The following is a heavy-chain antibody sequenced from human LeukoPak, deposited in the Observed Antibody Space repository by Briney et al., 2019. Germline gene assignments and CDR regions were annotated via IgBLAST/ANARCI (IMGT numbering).Heavy chain of an antibody. Sequence: GGSLRLSCAASGFTFSSYWMNWARQAPGKGPEWVASINSDGSEGYYADVVKGRFTISRDNAKDSLYLQINSLRAEDTAVYYCARSSYSSSSSVWGQGTMVTVSS. D-gene: IGHD6-6*01. V-gene: IGHV3-7*03. J-gene: IGHJ3*01. CDR2: INSDGSEG. CDR3: ARSSYSSSSSV. CDR1: GFTFSSYW.